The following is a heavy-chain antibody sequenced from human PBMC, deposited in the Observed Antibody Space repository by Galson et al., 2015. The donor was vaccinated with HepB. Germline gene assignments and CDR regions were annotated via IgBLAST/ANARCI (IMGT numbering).Heavy chain of an antibody. V-gene: IGHV4-39*01. J-gene: IGHJ3*02. Sequence: ETLSLTCTVSGGSISSSRYYWGWIRQPPGKGLEWIGGMYYSGSTYYKPSLKSRVTISVDTSKNQFSLKLSSVTAADTAVYYCARTSGELTPDDAFDIWGQGTMVTVSS. CDR2: MYYSGST. D-gene: IGHD1-26*01. CDR3: ARTSGELTPDDAFDI. CDR1: GGSISSSRYY.